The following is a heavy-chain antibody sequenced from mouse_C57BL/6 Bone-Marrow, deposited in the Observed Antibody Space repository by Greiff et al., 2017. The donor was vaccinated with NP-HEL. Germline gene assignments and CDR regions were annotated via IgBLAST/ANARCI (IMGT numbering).Heavy chain of an antibody. V-gene: IGHV5-17*01. D-gene: IGHD1-1*01. CDR1: GFTFSDYG. CDR3: ARLTTVLAFDY. J-gene: IGHJ2*01. Sequence: EVNVVESGGGLVKPGGSLKLSCAASGFTFSDYGMHWVRQAPEKGLEWVAYISSGSSTIYYADTVKGRFTISRDNAKNTLFMQMTSLRSEDTAMYYCARLTTVLAFDYWGQGTTLTVSS. CDR2: ISSGSSTI.